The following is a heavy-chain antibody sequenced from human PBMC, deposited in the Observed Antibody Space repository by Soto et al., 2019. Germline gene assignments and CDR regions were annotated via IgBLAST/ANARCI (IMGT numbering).Heavy chain of an antibody. J-gene: IGHJ4*02. CDR3: AKPRIVGATSDFDY. CDR1: GFTFSSYA. D-gene: IGHD1-26*01. V-gene: IGHV3-23*01. CDR2: ISGSGGST. Sequence: GGSLRLSCAASGFTFSSYAMSWVRQAPGKGLEWVSGISGSGGSTYYADSVKGRFTISRDNSKNTLYLQMNSLRADDTAVYYCAKPRIVGATSDFDYWGQGTLVTVSS.